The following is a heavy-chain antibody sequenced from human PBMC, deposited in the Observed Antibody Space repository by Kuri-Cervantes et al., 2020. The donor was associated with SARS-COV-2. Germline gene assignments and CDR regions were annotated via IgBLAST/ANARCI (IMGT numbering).Heavy chain of an antibody. CDR3: ARKSNWAAFFDY. J-gene: IGHJ4*02. V-gene: IGHV4-39*07. CDR1: GGSISSSSYY. Sequence: SETLSLTCTVSGGSISSSSYYWGWIRQPPGKGLEWIGSMYHSGSTYYNSSLKSRVTISVDTSKNQFSLKLSSVTAADTAVYYCARKSNWAAFFDYWGQGTRVTVSS. D-gene: IGHD7-27*01. CDR2: MYHSGST.